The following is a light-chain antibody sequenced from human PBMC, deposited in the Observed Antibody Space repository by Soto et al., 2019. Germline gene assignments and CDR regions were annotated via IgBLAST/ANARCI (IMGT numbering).Light chain of an antibody. CDR2: EVS. J-gene: IGLJ1*01. CDR3: SSYTTSSTPSYV. V-gene: IGLV2-14*01. CDR1: SSDVGNYKY. Sequence: QSALTQPASVSGSPGQSITISCTGTSSDVGNYKYVSWYQQHPGKAPKLMIYEVSNRPSGVSNRFSGSSSDNTASLTISGLLPDDEADYYCSSYTTSSTPSYVFGTGTKVTVL.